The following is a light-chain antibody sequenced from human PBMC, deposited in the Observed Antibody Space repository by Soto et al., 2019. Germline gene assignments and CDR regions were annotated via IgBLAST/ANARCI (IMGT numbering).Light chain of an antibody. Sequence: TLSPGALSLSTGERATLSCRASQSVSSSYLAWYQQKPGQAPRLLIYGASSRATGIPDRFSGSGLGTDCSLTISILEPEDVTVYCSKQRGIWPLTFGGRARVAIK. CDR3: KQRGIWPLT. V-gene: IGKV3D-20*02. CDR1: QSVSSSY. CDR2: GAS. J-gene: IGKJ4*01.